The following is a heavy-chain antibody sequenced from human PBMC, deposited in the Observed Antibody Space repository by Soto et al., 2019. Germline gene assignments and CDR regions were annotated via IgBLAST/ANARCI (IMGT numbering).Heavy chain of an antibody. CDR3: ARVRITIFGVVIAQPSSGMYV. Sequence: ASVKVSCKASGYTFTSYGISWVRQAPGQGLEWMGWISAYNGNTNYAQKLQGRVTMTTDTSTSTAYMELRSLRSDDTAVDYCARVRITIFGVVIAQPSSGMYVWGQGTTVTVSS. D-gene: IGHD3-3*01. V-gene: IGHV1-18*04. J-gene: IGHJ6*02. CDR2: ISAYNGNT. CDR1: GYTFTSYG.